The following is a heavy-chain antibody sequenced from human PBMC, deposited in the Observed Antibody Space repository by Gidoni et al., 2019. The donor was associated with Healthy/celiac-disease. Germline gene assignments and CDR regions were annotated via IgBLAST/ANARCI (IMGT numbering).Heavy chain of an antibody. CDR1: GFTFSSYS. CDR3: ARDGRDAGYYYYGMDV. Sequence: EVQLVESGGGLVKHGGCLRISCAASGFTFSSYSMNWVRQAPVKGLECVSSISSSSSYMSYADSVKGRFTISRDNAKNSLYLQLNSLRAEDTAVYYCARDGRDAGYYYYGMDVWGQGTTVTVSS. V-gene: IGHV3-21*01. J-gene: IGHJ6*02. D-gene: IGHD2-2*01. CDR2: ISSSSSYM.